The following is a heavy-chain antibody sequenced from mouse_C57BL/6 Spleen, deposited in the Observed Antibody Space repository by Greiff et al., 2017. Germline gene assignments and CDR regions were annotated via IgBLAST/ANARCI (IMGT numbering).Heavy chain of an antibody. V-gene: IGHV3-6*01. J-gene: IGHJ1*03. D-gene: IGHD2-2*01. Sequence: EVKLMASGPGLVKPSQSLSLTCSFTGYSITSGYYWNWIRQFPGNKLEWMGYISYDGSNNYNPSLKNRISITRDTSKNQFFLKLNSVTTEDTATYYCAIYGYDAYWYFDVWGTGTTGTVSS. CDR1: GYSITSGYY. CDR3: AIYGYDAYWYFDV. CDR2: ISYDGSN.